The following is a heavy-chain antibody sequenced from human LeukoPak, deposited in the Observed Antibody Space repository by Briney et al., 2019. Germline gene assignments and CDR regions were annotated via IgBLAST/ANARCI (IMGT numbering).Heavy chain of an antibody. Sequence: RGSLRLSCTASGFTFSNYWMHWVRQAPGKGLVWVSRIKSDGSTTTYADSVKGRFTISRDNAKSTLYLQMNSLRAEDTAVYYCVRLADPGYWGQGTLVTVSS. J-gene: IGHJ4*02. V-gene: IGHV3-74*01. CDR3: VRLADPGY. D-gene: IGHD6-19*01. CDR1: GFTFSNYW. CDR2: IKSDGSTT.